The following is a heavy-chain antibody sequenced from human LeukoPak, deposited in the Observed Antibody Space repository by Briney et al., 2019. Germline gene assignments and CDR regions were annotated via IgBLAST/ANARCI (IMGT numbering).Heavy chain of an antibody. V-gene: IGHV1-18*01. Sequence: GASVKVSCKASGYTFTSYGISWVRQAPGQGLEWMGWISAYNGNTNYAQKLQGRVTMTTDTSISTAYMELSRLRSDDTAVYYCATDQTPSTIAVPGTVFDYWGQGTLVPVSS. CDR2: ISAYNGNT. CDR3: ATDQTPSTIAVPGTVFDY. CDR1: GYTFTSYG. J-gene: IGHJ4*02. D-gene: IGHD6-19*01.